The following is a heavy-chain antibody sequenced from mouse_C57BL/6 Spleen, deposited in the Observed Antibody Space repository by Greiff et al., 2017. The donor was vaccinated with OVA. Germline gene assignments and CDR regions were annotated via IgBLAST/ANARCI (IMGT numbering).Heavy chain of an antibody. J-gene: IGHJ4*01. CDR1: GYAFTNYL. Sequence: QVQLQQSGAELVRPGTSVKVSCKASGYAFTNYLIEWVKQRPGQGLEWIGVINPGSGGTNYNEKFKGKATLTADKSSSTAYMQLSSLTSEDSAVYFGSRSGYYGSSYEGYAMDYWGQGTSVTVSS. V-gene: IGHV1-54*01. D-gene: IGHD1-1*01. CDR2: INPGSGGT. CDR3: SRSGYYGSSYEGYAMDY.